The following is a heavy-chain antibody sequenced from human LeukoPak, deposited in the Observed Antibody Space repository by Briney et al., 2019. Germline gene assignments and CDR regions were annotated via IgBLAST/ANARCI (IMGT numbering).Heavy chain of an antibody. Sequence: SETLSLTCAVYGGSFGGYYWSWIRQPPGKGLEWIGEINHSGSTNYNPSLKSRVTISVDTSKNQFSLNLSSVTAADRAVYYCARGRSGHYHTYYYYGMDVWGQGTTVTVSS. J-gene: IGHJ6*02. CDR3: ARGRSGHYHTYYYYGMDV. CDR1: GGSFGGYY. CDR2: INHSGST. D-gene: IGHD3-22*01. V-gene: IGHV4-34*01.